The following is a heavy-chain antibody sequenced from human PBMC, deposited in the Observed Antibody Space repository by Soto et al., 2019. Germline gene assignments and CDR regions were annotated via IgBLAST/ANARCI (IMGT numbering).Heavy chain of an antibody. CDR3: ARDRVAGIWGDAFDI. Sequence: ASVKVSCKASGYTFTSYDINWVRQATGQGLEWMGWMNPNSGNTGYAQKLQGRVTMTTDTSTSTAYMDLRSLTSDDTAVYYCARDRVAGIWGDAFDIWGQGTMVTVSS. J-gene: IGHJ3*02. CDR1: GYTFTSYD. CDR2: MNPNSGNT. V-gene: IGHV1-8*01. D-gene: IGHD3-16*01.